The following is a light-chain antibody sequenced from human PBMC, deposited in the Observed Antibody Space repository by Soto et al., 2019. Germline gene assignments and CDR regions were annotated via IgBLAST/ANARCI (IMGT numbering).Light chain of an antibody. J-gene: IGKJ1*01. CDR3: QQYNSYSPT. CDR1: QSISSW. V-gene: IGKV1-5*01. Sequence: DIQMTQSPSSLSAYLGDRVTITCRASQSISSWLAWYQQKPGKAPKLLIYDASSLESGVPSRFSGSGSGTEFTLTISSLQPDDFATYYCQQYNSYSPTFGQGTKV. CDR2: DAS.